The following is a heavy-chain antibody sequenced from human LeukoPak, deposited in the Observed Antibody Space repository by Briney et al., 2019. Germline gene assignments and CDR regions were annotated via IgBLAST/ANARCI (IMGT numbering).Heavy chain of an antibody. CDR2: ISGTGGRT. Sequence: GGSLRLSCAASGFSFSTQRMHWVRQAPGKGLEWVSTISGTGGRTFYADSVKGRFTISRDTSKNTLYLQVSGLRAEDTAVYYCAKTPYYSDSGGYYFRYFDYWGQGTLVIVS. D-gene: IGHD3-22*01. CDR3: AKTPYYSDSGGYYFRYFDY. V-gene: IGHV3-23*01. CDR1: GFSFSTQR. J-gene: IGHJ4*02.